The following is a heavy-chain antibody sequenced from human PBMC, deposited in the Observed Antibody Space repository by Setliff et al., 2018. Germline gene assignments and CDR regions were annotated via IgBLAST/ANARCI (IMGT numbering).Heavy chain of an antibody. V-gene: IGHV4-30-4*08. J-gene: IGHJ3*02. CDR3: AREAPGYAFDI. D-gene: IGHD1-1*01. CDR1: GGSISSGDYY. CDR2: IYYSGST. Sequence: PSETLSLTCTVSGGSISSGDYYWSWIRQPPGKGLERIGYIYYSGSTYYNPSLKSRVTISVDTSKNQFSLKLSSVTAADTAVYYCAREAPGYAFDIWGQGTMVTVSS.